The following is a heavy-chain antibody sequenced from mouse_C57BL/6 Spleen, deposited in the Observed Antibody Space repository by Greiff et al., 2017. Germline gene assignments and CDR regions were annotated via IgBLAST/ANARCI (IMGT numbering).Heavy chain of an antibody. Sequence: VQLQQPGAELVKPGASVKLSCKASGYTFTEYTIHWVKQRSGQGLEWIGWFYPGSGSIKYNEKFKDKATLTADKSSSTVYMELSRLTSEDSAVYFCARHAQIDYYGSSSGYAMDYWGQGTSVTVSS. CDR3: ARHAQIDYYGSSSGYAMDY. D-gene: IGHD1-1*01. V-gene: IGHV1-62-2*01. CDR1: GYTFTEYT. CDR2: FYPGSGSI. J-gene: IGHJ4*01.